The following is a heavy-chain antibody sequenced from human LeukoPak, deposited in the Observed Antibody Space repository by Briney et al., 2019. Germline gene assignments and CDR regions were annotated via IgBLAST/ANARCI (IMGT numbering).Heavy chain of an antibody. CDR1: GFTFSSYE. V-gene: IGHV3-48*03. D-gene: IGHD3-10*01. Sequence: GGSPRLSCAASGFTFSSYEMNWVRQAPGKGLEWVSYISSSGSTIYYADSVKGRFTISRDNAKNSLYLQMNSLRAEDTAVYYCARYGSGSYLGYYYMDVWGKGTTVTISS. CDR2: ISSSGSTI. CDR3: ARYGSGSYLGYYYMDV. J-gene: IGHJ6*03.